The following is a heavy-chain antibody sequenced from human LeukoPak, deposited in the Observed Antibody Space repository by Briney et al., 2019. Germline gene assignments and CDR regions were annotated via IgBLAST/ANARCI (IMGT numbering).Heavy chain of an antibody. V-gene: IGHV3-33*01. J-gene: IGHJ3*02. CDR1: GFTFSSYG. CDR2: IWYDGSNK. D-gene: IGHD3-9*01. Sequence: PGGPLRLSCAASGFTFSSYGMHWVRQAPGKGLEWVAVIWYDGSNKYYADSVKGRFTISRDNSKNTLYLQMNSLRAEDTAVYYCARDGSRRGYDILTGYYTGDAFDIWGQGTMVTVSS. CDR3: ARDGSRRGYDILTGYYTGDAFDI.